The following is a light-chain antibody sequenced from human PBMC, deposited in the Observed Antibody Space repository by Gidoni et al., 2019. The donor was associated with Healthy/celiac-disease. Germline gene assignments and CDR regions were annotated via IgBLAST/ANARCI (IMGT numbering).Light chain of an antibody. J-gene: IGKJ2*01. V-gene: IGKV3-20*01. CDR3: QHYGSSPVYT. Sequence: EIVLTQSPGTLSLSPGERATLSCRASQSVSSSYLAWYQQKPGQAPRLLIYGASSRATVIPDRFSGSWSGTDFTLTISRLEPEDFAVYYCQHYGSSPVYTFGQGTKLEIK. CDR1: QSVSSSY. CDR2: GAS.